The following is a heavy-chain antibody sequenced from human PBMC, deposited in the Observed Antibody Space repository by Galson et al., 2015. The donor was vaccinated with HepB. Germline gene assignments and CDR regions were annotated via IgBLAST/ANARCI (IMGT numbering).Heavy chain of an antibody. J-gene: IGHJ5*02. V-gene: IGHV5-51*01. CDR1: GYSFTSYW. D-gene: IGHD3-3*01. Sequence: QSGAEVKKPGESLKISCKGSGYSFTSYWIGWVRQMPGKGLEWMGIIYPGDSDTRYSPSFQGQVTISADKSISTAYLQWSSLKASDTAMYYCARQNYDFWSGYYGFNWFDPWGQGTLVTVSS. CDR2: IYPGDSDT. CDR3: ARQNYDFWSGYYGFNWFDP.